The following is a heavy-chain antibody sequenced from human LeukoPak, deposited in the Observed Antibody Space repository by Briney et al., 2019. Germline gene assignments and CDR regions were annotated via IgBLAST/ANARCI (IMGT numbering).Heavy chain of an antibody. V-gene: IGHV4-34*01. CDR2: INHSGST. Sequence: PSETLSLTCAVYGGSFSGYYWSWIRQPPGKGLEWIGEINHSGSTNYNPSLKSRVTISVDRSKNQFALKLSSVTAADTAVYYCARDSSGYYLEYYFDYWGQGTLVTVSS. D-gene: IGHD3-22*01. CDR3: ARDSSGYYLEYYFDY. CDR1: GGSFSGYY. J-gene: IGHJ4*02.